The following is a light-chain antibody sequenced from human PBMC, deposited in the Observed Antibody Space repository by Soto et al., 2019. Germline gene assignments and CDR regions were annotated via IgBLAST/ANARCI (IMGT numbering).Light chain of an antibody. Sequence: EIVLIQSPSTLSFSPWERPTLSFMASQSIGYYLAGYQEKPGQAPRLLIYDASSRATGIPDRFSGSGSGTDFTLTISRLEHEDFAVYYCQQYGSSPPITFGQGTRLEI. V-gene: IGKV3-20*01. J-gene: IGKJ5*01. CDR1: QSIGYY. CDR2: DAS. CDR3: QQYGSSPPIT.